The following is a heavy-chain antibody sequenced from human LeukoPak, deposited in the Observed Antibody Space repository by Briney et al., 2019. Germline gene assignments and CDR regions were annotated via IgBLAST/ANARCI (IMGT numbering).Heavy chain of an antibody. CDR1: GGSISSSSYY. V-gene: IGHV4-39*01. D-gene: IGHD3-9*01. J-gene: IGHJ4*02. Sequence: SETLSLTCTVSGGSISSSSYYWGWIRQPPGKGLEWIGSIYYSGSTYCNPSLKSRVTISVDTSKNQFSLKLSSVTAADTAVYYCARVGYDILTGYYSHYFDYWGQGTLVTVSS. CDR2: IYYSGST. CDR3: ARVGYDILTGYYSHYFDY.